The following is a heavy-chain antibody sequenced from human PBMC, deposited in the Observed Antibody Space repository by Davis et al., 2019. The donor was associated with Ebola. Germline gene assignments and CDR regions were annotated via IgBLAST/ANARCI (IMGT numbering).Heavy chain of an antibody. V-gene: IGHV3-49*04. D-gene: IGHD1-26*01. Sequence: PGGSLRLSCTASGFNFGEYALTWVRQTPRKGLEWVGFIRNKAYGGTTEYAASVKGRFTISRDDSGNIAYLQMNSLKIEDTAVYYCARESGGGFDYWGQGTLVTVSS. J-gene: IGHJ4*02. CDR3: ARESGGGFDY. CDR1: GFNFGEYA. CDR2: IRNKAYGGTT.